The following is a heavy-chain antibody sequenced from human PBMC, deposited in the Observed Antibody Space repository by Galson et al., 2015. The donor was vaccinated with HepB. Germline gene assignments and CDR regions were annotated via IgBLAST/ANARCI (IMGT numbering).Heavy chain of an antibody. CDR2: ITASGGNT. V-gene: IGHV3-23*01. J-gene: IGHJ4*02. CDR1: GFTFSSYA. D-gene: IGHD1-14*01. CDR3: ATRGMRFPFDS. Sequence: SLRLSCAASGFTFSSYAMNWVRQAPGKGLEWVSTITASGGNTYYADSVEGRFTISRDNSKSTLYLQMNSLRAEDTAAYYCATRGMRFPFDSWGQGTLVTVSS.